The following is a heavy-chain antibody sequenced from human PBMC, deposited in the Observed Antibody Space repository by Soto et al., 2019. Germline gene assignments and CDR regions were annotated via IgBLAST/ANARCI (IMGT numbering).Heavy chain of an antibody. CDR3: ARGMYGSGSYYIGDAFDM. CDR2: IYRGGDT. V-gene: IGHV3-53*01. CDR1: GFTVSYNY. Sequence: EVQLVESGGGLIQPGGSLRLSCAVSGFTVSYNYMNWVRQAPGKGLEWVSVIYRGGDTCYADSVKGRFTISRDNSKNTLYLQMNSLRAEDTAVYYCARGMYGSGSYYIGDAFDMWCQGTMVTVSS. J-gene: IGHJ3*02. D-gene: IGHD3-10*01.